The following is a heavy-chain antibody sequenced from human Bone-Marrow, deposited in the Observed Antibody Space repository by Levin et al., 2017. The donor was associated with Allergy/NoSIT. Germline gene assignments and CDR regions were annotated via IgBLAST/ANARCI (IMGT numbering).Heavy chain of an antibody. CDR1: GGSISIGYW. CDR3: GRNGDFALDF. CDR2: IHHSGSS. D-gene: IGHD2-21*02. J-gene: IGHJ4*02. V-gene: IGHV4-4*02. Sequence: SQTLSLTCAVSGGSISIGYWWSWVRQPPGKGLEWLGEIHHSGSSSYNPSLKGRLTMSVDKSKNHFFLRLNSVTAADTAVYYCGRNGDFALDFWGQGILVTVS.